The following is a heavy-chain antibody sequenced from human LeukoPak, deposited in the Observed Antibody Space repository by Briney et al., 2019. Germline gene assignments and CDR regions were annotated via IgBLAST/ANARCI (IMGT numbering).Heavy chain of an antibody. CDR1: GYTFTGYY. CDR2: INPNSGGT. V-gene: IGHV1-2*02. Sequence: GASVKVSCKASGYTFTGYYMHWVRQAPGQGLEWMGWINPNSGGTNYAQKFQGRVTMTRDTSISTAYMELSRLRSDDTAVYYCVRILCSSTSCPQSYYYGMDVWGQGTTVTVSS. D-gene: IGHD2-2*01. J-gene: IGHJ6*02. CDR3: VRILCSSTSCPQSYYYGMDV.